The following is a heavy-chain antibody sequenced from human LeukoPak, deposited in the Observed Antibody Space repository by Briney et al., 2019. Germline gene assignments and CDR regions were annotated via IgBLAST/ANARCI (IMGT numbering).Heavy chain of an antibody. V-gene: IGHV4-4*07. CDR1: GGSISAYF. CDR2: IYTSGST. CDR3: ARDSNGDRGFDM. J-gene: IGHJ3*02. D-gene: IGHD4-17*01. Sequence: SSETLSLTCSVSGGSISAYFWSWIRQPAGSGLEWVGRIYTSGSTNYNPSRKSRATMSIDTSKNHFSLNLTSVSAADTAMYYCARDSNGDRGFDMWGQGTRVTVSP.